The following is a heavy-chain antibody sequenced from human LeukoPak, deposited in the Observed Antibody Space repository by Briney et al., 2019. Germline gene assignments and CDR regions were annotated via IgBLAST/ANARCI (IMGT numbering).Heavy chain of an antibody. D-gene: IGHD2-21*02. CDR1: GFTFSSYG. CDR2: IWYDGSNK. Sequence: GGSLRLSCAASGFTFSSYGMHWVRQAPGKGLEWVAVIWYDGSNKYYADSVKGRFTISRDNSKNTLYLQMNSLRAEDTAVYYCARAYCGGDCYLDGGDYFDYWGQGTLVTASS. CDR3: ARAYCGGDCYLDGGDYFDY. V-gene: IGHV3-33*01. J-gene: IGHJ4*02.